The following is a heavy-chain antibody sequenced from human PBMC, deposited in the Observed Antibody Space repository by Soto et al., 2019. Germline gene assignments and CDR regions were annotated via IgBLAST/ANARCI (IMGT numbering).Heavy chain of an antibody. CDR3: ASGPHHGAYYYGMEV. Sequence: ASVKVSCKASGYTFTSYGISWVRQAPGQGLEWMGWISAYNGNTNYAQKLQGRVTMTTDTSTSTAYMELRSLRSDDTAVYYRASGPHHGAYYYGMEVWGQGTTGTVSS. V-gene: IGHV1-18*04. D-gene: IGHD1-26*01. J-gene: IGHJ6*02. CDR2: ISAYNGNT. CDR1: GYTFTSYG.